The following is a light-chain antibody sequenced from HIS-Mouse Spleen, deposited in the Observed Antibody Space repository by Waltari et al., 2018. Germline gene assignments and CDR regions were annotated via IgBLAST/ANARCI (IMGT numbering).Light chain of an antibody. Sequence: QAVVTQEPSLTVSPGGTVTLTCRPSTGAVTSCPSPYWFQQKPAQAPRTLIYDTSNKHSWTPARFSGSLLGGKAALTLSGAQPEDEAEYYCLLSYSGARVFGGGTKLTVL. CDR3: LLSYSGARV. V-gene: IGLV7-46*01. CDR2: DTS. CDR1: TGAVTSCPS. J-gene: IGLJ3*02.